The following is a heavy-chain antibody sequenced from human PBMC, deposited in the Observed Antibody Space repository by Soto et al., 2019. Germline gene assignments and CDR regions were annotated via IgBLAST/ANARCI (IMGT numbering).Heavy chain of an antibody. V-gene: IGHV3-30*18. CDR2: ISYDGNTE. CDR1: GFTLNDFG. Sequence: QVQLVEFGGGVVQPGRSLRLSCAAAGFTLNDFGMHWVRQAPGKGLEWLAVISYDGNTEDYADSVKGRFTISRDSSKTTLYLQIDSLKAEDTAVYYCAKDRSLYLSFNYYGLDVWGQGTTVTVSS. J-gene: IGHJ6*02. D-gene: IGHD2-2*02. CDR3: AKDRSLYLSFNYYGLDV.